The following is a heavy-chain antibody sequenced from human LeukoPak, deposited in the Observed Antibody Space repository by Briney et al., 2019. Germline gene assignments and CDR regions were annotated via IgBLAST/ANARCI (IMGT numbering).Heavy chain of an antibody. CDR2: IWYDGSNK. Sequence: PGGSLRLSCAASGFTYSTYGMHCVRQAPGKGLEWVALIWYDGSNKYYADSVKGRFTISRDNSKNTLYLQMNSLTAEDTAIYYCARYQTAYCGGDCYRLDPWGQGTLVTVSS. CDR3: ARYQTAYCGGDCYRLDP. CDR1: GFTYSTYG. J-gene: IGHJ5*02. V-gene: IGHV3-33*01. D-gene: IGHD2-21*02.